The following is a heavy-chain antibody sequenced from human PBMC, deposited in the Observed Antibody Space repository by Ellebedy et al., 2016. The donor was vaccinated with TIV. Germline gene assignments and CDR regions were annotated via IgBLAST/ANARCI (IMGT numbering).Heavy chain of an antibody. J-gene: IGHJ6*02. V-gene: IGHV3-48*02. CDR1: GFTFSSYS. Sequence: GGSLRLXCAASGFTFSSYSMNWVRQAPGKGLEWVSYISSSSSTIYYADSVKGRFTISRDNAKNSLYLQMNSLRDEDTAVYYCARAPRAGYYYYYGMDVWGQGTTVTVSS. CDR3: ARAPRAGYYYYYGMDV. CDR2: ISSSSSTI.